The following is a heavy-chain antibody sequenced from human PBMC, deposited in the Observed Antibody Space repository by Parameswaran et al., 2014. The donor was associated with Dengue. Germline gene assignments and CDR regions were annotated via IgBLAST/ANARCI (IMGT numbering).Heavy chain of an antibody. Sequence: WVRQALDKGLSGWRDHPYLWYSKLRTEVQGRVAITADESTSTAYMELSSLRSEDTAVYYCARERCSSTSCYANYGMDVWGQGTTVTVSS. D-gene: IGHD2-2*01. CDR3: ARERCSSTSCYANYGMDV. V-gene: IGHV1-69*01. J-gene: IGHJ6*02. CDR2: HPYLWYS.